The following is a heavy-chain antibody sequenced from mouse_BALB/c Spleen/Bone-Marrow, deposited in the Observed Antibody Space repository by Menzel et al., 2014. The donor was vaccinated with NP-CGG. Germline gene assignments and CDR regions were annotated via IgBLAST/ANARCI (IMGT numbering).Heavy chain of an antibody. CDR3: ARPLYDGYYVAY. CDR2: ISNGGGST. Sequence: EVHLVESGGGLVQPGGSLKLSCATSGFTFSDYYMYWVRQTPEKRLEWVAYISNGGGSTYYPDTVKGRFTISRDNAKNTLYLRMSRLKSEDTAMYYCARPLYDGYYVAYWGQGTLVTVSA. CDR1: GFTFSDYY. V-gene: IGHV5-12*02. J-gene: IGHJ3*01. D-gene: IGHD2-3*01.